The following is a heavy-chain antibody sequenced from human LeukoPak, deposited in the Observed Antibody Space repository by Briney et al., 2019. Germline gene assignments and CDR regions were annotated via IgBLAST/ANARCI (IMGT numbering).Heavy chain of an antibody. CDR2: ISYDGSNK. V-gene: IGHV3-30*03. CDR1: GFTFSSYG. Sequence: GGSLRLSCAASGFTFSSYGMHWVRQAPGKGLEWVAVISYDGSNKYYADSVKGRFTISRDNSKSTLYLQVNSLRAEDTAVYYCGRTYSGYDGVDYWGQGTLVTVSS. CDR3: GRTYSGYDGVDY. D-gene: IGHD5-12*01. J-gene: IGHJ4*02.